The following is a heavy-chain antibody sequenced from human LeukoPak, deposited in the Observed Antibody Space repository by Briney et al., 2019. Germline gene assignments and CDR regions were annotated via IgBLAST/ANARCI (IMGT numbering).Heavy chain of an antibody. V-gene: IGHV1-3*01. Sequence: ASVKVSCKASGYTFTSYAMHWVRQAPGQRLEWMGWINAGNGNTKYSQKFQGRVTMTRDTSTSTVYMELSSLRSEDTAVYYCATDLGSGWLFFDYWGQGTLVTVSS. D-gene: IGHD6-19*01. J-gene: IGHJ4*02. CDR3: ATDLGSGWLFFDY. CDR2: INAGNGNT. CDR1: GYTFTSYA.